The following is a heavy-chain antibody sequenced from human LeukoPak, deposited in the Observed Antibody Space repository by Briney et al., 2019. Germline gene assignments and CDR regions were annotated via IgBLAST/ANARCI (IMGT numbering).Heavy chain of an antibody. J-gene: IGHJ4*02. CDR2: INPKRDLR. D-gene: IGHD6-6*01. CDR1: GYTFTDYY. V-gene: IGHV1-2*02. Sequence: GASVKVSCKTSGYTFTDYYIHWMRQAPGQGLEWMGGINPKRDLRNYAQKFEGRVAMTRDTSISTAYMELSRLRSDDTAIYYCARDLGVAVRPFSLYYWGQGTLVTVSS. CDR3: ARDLGVAVRPFSLYY.